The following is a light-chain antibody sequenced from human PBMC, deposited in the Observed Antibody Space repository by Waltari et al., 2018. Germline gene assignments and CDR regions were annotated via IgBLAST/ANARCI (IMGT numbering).Light chain of an antibody. J-gene: IGKJ3*01. V-gene: IGKV3-20*01. CDR2: AVS. CDR3: QHYGTSPRAT. Sequence: DIVLTQAPGTLSLSRGEGATLSCRASQTVTSDYLAWYQKKPGQPPRLLIYAVSTRATGIPDRFSGSGSGTDFSLTISRLEPEDFAVYYCQHYGTSPRATFGPGTRVDVK. CDR1: QTVTSDY.